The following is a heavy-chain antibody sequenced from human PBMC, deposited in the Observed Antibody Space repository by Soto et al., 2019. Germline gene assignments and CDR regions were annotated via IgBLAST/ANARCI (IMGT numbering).Heavy chain of an antibody. CDR3: VTSSGDYESGVFDA. CDR2: ISHDGSTK. V-gene: IGHV3-30*03. CDR1: GLTFSSYG. Sequence: QVQLVESGGGVVQPGRALRLSCTASGLTFSSYGMHWVRQAPGKGLEWVAVISHDGSTKYYTDSVRGRFTLSRDNAKNTLYLQMNSLRAEATAVYYCVTSSGDYESGVFDAWAKGQRSPSRQ. J-gene: IGHJ3*01. D-gene: IGHD3-16*01.